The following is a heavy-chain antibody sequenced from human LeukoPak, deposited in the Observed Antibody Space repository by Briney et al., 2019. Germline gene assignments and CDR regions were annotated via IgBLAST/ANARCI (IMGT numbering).Heavy chain of an antibody. V-gene: IGHV4-61*02. J-gene: IGHJ5*02. Sequence: PSQTLSLTCTVSGGSISSGSYYWSWLRQPAGKGLEWIGRIYTSGSTNYNPSLKSRVTISVDTSKNQFSLKLSSVTAADTAVYYCARAEDGYNYGRFDPWGQGTLVTVSS. CDR1: GGSISSGSYY. CDR2: IYTSGST. D-gene: IGHD5-24*01. CDR3: ARAEDGYNYGRFDP.